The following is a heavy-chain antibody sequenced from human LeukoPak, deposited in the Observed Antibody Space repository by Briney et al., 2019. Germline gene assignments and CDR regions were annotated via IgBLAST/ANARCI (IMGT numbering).Heavy chain of an antibody. J-gene: IGHJ4*02. V-gene: IGHV3-33*01. D-gene: IGHD5-24*01. CDR3: ARERWLQLWYFDY. CDR2: IWYDGSNK. Sequence: GRSLRLSCAASGFTFSSYGMHWVRQAPGKGLEWVAVIWYDGSNKYYVDSVKGRFTISRDNARNSLYLQMNSLRAEDTAMYYCARERWLQLWYFDYWGQGTLVTVSS. CDR1: GFTFSSYG.